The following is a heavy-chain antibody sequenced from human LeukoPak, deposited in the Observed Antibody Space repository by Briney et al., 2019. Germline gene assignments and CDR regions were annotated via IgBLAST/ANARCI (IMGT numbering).Heavy chain of an antibody. CDR3: ARENWNYGEDF. D-gene: IGHD1-7*01. Sequence: SETLSLTCTVSGGSISSGSYYWSWIRQPAGKGLEWIGRIYTSGSTNYNPSLKSRVTISVDTSKNQFSLKLSSVTAADTAVYYCARENWNYGEDFWGQGTLVTVSS. V-gene: IGHV4-61*02. CDR2: IYTSGST. CDR1: GGSISSGSYY. J-gene: IGHJ4*02.